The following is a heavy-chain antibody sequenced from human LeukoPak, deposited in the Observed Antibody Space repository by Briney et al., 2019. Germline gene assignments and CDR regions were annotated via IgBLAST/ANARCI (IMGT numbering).Heavy chain of an antibody. CDR3: ARGYSYGYDY. Sequence: GGSLRLSCAASGFTLSSYAMHWVRQAPGKGLEWVSYISLSGNTMYYADSVKGRFTISRDNAKNSLYLQMNRLRVEDTAVYYCARGYSYGYDYWGQGTLVTVSS. J-gene: IGHJ4*02. CDR1: GFTLSSYA. CDR2: ISLSGNTM. D-gene: IGHD5-18*01. V-gene: IGHV3-48*03.